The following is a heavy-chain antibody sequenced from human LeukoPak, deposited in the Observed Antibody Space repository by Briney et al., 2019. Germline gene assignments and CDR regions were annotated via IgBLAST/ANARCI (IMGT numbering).Heavy chain of an antibody. Sequence: PGGSPRLSCAASGFTFSVYYMSWIRQAPGKGLEWVSYISSSSSYTNYADSVKGRFTISRDNAKNSLYLQMNSLRAEDTAVYYCARVGGYSGYDSPLGIYFDYWGQGTLVTVSS. J-gene: IGHJ4*02. V-gene: IGHV3-11*06. D-gene: IGHD5-12*01. CDR2: ISSSSSYT. CDR3: ARVGGYSGYDSPLGIYFDY. CDR1: GFTFSVYY.